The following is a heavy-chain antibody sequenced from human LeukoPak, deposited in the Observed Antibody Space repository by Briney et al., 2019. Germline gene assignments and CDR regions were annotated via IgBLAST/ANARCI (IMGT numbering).Heavy chain of an antibody. CDR2: IRSKRDGGTT. CDR1: GFIFSNAW. Sequence: GGSLRLSCAASGFIFSNAWMSWVRQAPGKGLEWVGRIRSKRDGGTTDYAAPVKGRFTISRDDSKNTLYLQMNSLKTEDTAVYYCTMRGAFDIWGQGTMVTVSS. V-gene: IGHV3-15*01. CDR3: TMRGAFDI. J-gene: IGHJ3*02.